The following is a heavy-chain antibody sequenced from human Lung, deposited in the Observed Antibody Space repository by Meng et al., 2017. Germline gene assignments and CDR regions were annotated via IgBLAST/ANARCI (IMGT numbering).Heavy chain of an antibody. V-gene: IGHV4-34*01. CDR3: ARGTTTMAHDFDY. D-gene: IGHD4-11*01. Sequence: QVKLSRGGDRRLKPSEPLSLPCVVSGGPFSDYYGRWIRQPPGKGLEWIGEINHSGSTNYTPSLESRATISVDTSPNKLSLKLSSVTAADSAVYYCARGTTTMAHDFDYWGQGTLVTVSS. J-gene: IGHJ4*02. CDR1: GGPFSDYY. CDR2: INHSGST.